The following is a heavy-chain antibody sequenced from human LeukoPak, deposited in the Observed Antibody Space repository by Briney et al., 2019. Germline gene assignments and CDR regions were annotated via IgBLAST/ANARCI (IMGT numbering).Heavy chain of an antibody. Sequence: ASVKVSCKAPGCTFTSYYIHWVRQAPGQGLEWMGIINPSGGSTSYAQKFQGRVTMTRDTSTSTVYMELSSLRSEDTAVYYCARDSHMSGSYYNFDYWGQGTLVTVSS. CDR1: GCTFTSYY. J-gene: IGHJ4*02. V-gene: IGHV1-46*01. CDR2: INPSGGST. D-gene: IGHD1-26*01. CDR3: ARDSHMSGSYYNFDY.